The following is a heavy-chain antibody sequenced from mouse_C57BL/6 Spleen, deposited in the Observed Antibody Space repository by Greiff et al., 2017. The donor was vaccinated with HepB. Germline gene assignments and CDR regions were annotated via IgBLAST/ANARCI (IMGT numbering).Heavy chain of an antibody. J-gene: IGHJ2*01. D-gene: IGHD1-1*01. CDR1: GYTFTSYW. V-gene: IGHV1-55*01. CDR3: ARRYGSRGDFDY. CDR2: IYPGSGST. Sequence: QVQLQQPGAELVKPGASVKMSCKASGYTFTSYWITWVKQRPGQGLEWIGDIYPGSGSTNYNEKFKSKATLTVDTSSSTAYMQLSSLTSEDSAVYYCARRYGSRGDFDYWGQGTTLTVSS.